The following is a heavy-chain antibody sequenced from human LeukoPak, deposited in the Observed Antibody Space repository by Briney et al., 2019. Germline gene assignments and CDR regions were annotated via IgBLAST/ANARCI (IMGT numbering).Heavy chain of an antibody. V-gene: IGHV4-34*01. D-gene: IGHD2-8*02. Sequence: SETLSLTCAVYGGSFSGNYWSWIRQPPGKGLEWIGEINHSGSTNYNPSLKSRVTISVDTSKNQFSLKLSSVTAADTAVYYCARAGGYRHYAFDIWGQGTMVTVSS. CDR2: INHSGST. J-gene: IGHJ3*02. CDR1: GGSFSGNY. CDR3: ARAGGYRHYAFDI.